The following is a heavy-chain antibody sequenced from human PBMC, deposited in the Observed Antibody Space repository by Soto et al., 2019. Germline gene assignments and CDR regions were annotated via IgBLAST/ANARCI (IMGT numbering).Heavy chain of an antibody. J-gene: IGHJ5*02. Sequence: EVQLVESGGGLVQPGGSLRLSCAASGFTVSNNCINWVRQAPGKGLEWVSVIYSGGSTYYADSVKGRFTISRDNSKNTLYLQMNSLRAEDTAVYYCARGGPPTSNWFDPWGQGTLVTVSS. D-gene: IGHD1-26*01. CDR2: IYSGGST. CDR1: GFTVSNNC. CDR3: ARGGPPTSNWFDP. V-gene: IGHV3-66*01.